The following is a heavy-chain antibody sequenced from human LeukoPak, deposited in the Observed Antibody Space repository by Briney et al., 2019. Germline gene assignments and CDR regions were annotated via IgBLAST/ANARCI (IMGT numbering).Heavy chain of an antibody. J-gene: IGHJ4*02. V-gene: IGHV4-31*03. D-gene: IGHD2-2*01. CDR1: GGSISTTNYY. CDR2: IYYSGST. CDR3: ARRDVPAAPYYFDY. Sequence: SETLSLTCTVSGGSISTTNYYWSWIRQHPGKGLEWIGYIYYSGSTYYNLSLRSRVTILRDTSKNQFSLKLSSVTAADTAVYYCARRDVPAAPYYFDYWGQGTLVTVSS.